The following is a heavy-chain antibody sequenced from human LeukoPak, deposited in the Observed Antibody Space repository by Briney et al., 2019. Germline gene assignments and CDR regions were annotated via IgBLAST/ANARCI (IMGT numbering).Heavy chain of an antibody. CDR1: GGSISSYY. Sequence: SETLSLTCTVSGGSISSYYWSWIRQPPGKGLEWIGYIYYSGSTNYNPSLKSRVTISVDTSKNQFSLKLSSVTAADTAVYYCAREGRFRGYCSSTSCPPGGFDPWGQGTLVTVSS. V-gene: IGHV4-59*01. J-gene: IGHJ5*02. CDR2: IYYSGST. D-gene: IGHD2-2*01. CDR3: AREGRFRGYCSSTSCPPGGFDP.